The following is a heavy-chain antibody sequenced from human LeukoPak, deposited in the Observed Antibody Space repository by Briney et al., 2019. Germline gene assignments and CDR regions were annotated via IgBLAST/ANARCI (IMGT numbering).Heavy chain of an antibody. V-gene: IGHV3-23*01. Sequence: GGSLRLSCAASGFTFSSYAMSWVRQAPGEGLEWVSSVTNSGSNRYYADSVKGRFTISRDNSKNTLYVQVNSLGTEDTAAYYCAKGSYYDSSGSFYFDYWGQGTLVTVSS. J-gene: IGHJ4*02. D-gene: IGHD3-22*01. CDR2: VTNSGSNR. CDR1: GFTFSSYA. CDR3: AKGSYYDSSGSFYFDY.